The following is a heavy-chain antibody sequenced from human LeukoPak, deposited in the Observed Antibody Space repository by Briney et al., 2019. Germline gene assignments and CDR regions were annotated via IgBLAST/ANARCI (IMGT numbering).Heavy chain of an antibody. Sequence: TGGSLRLSCAASGFTFSSYSMNWVRQAPGKGLEWVSSISSSSSYIYYADSVKGRFTISRDNAKNSLYLQMNSLRAEDTAVYYCARGSGSYYGGWFDPWGQGTTVIVSS. V-gene: IGHV3-21*01. D-gene: IGHD1-26*01. J-gene: IGHJ5*01. CDR3: ARGSGSYYGGWFDP. CDR2: ISSSSSYI. CDR1: GFTFSSYS.